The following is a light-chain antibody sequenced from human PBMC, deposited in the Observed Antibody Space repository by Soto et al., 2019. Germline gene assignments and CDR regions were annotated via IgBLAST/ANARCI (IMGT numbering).Light chain of an antibody. J-gene: IGKJ3*01. CDR3: QQYKNYPFT. CDR2: KAS. CDR1: QSISNW. Sequence: DIQMTQSPSTLSASVGDRVTITCRASQSISNWLAWYQQNPGKAPKLLISKASKLESGVPSRYTGSGSGTEFTLTISSLQPDDFATYYCQQYKNYPFTFGPGAKVGVK. V-gene: IGKV1-5*03.